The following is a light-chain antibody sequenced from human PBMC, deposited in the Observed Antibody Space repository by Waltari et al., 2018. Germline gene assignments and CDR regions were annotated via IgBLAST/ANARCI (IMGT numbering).Light chain of an antibody. CDR1: SPNIGAGYD. CDR2: GNT. CDR3: QSYDNSPSGVV. Sequence: QSVLTQPPSVSGAPGQRVTISSPGSSPNIGAGYDVHWYQQLPRTAPKLLIYGNTNRPAGVPDRFSASKSGTSASLAITGLQAEDEADYYCQSYDNSPSGVVFGGGTKLTVL. J-gene: IGLJ2*01. V-gene: IGLV1-40*01.